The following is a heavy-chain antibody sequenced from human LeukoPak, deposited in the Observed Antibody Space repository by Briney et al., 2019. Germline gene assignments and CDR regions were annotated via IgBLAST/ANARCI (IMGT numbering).Heavy chain of an antibody. CDR3: ARGGDYDYVWGSYRPPFDY. D-gene: IGHD3-16*02. J-gene: IGHJ4*02. Sequence: GGSLRLSCAASGFTFSSYSMNWVRQAPGKGLEWVSYISSSSSTIYYADSVKGRFTISRGNAKNSLYLQMNSLRAEDTAVYYCARGGDYDYVWGSYRPPFDYWGQGTLVTVSS. V-gene: IGHV3-48*01. CDR1: GFTFSSYS. CDR2: ISSSSSTI.